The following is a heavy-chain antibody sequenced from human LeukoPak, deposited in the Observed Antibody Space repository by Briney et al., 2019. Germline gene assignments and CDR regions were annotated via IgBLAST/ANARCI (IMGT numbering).Heavy chain of an antibody. Sequence: SQTLSLTCAISGDSVSSNSAAWNWIRQSPSRGLEWLGRTYYRSKWYNDYAVSVKSRITINPDTSKNQFSLQLNSVTPEDTAVYYCARDKDLDDSSGYYDWFDPWGQGTLVTVSS. J-gene: IGHJ5*02. CDR1: GDSVSSNSAA. CDR2: TYYRSKWYN. D-gene: IGHD3-22*01. CDR3: ARDKDLDDSSGYYDWFDP. V-gene: IGHV6-1*01.